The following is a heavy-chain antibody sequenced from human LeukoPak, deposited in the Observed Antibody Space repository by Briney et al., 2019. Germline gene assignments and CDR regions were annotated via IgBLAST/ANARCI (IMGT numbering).Heavy chain of an antibody. J-gene: IGHJ6*04. CDR1: GFIFDDYA. CDR3: AKDVGFGITVSRGMDV. Sequence: PGGSLRLSCEASGFIFDDYAMHWVRQAPGKGLEWVSGMSSNSENIAYADSVKGRFTISRDDAKNSLFLQMNSLRAEDTGLYYCAKDVGFGITVSRGMDVWGKGTTVTVSS. D-gene: IGHD1-20*01. CDR2: MSSNSENI. V-gene: IGHV3-9*01.